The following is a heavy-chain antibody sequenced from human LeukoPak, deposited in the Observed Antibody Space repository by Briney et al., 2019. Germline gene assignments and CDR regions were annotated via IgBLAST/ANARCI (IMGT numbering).Heavy chain of an antibody. CDR1: GGSFSGYY. CDR2: INHSGST. J-gene: IGHJ4*02. CDR3: ARADKRYFDWLLFDY. V-gene: IGHV4-34*01. Sequence: KTSETLSLTCAVYGGSFSGYYWSWIRQPPGKGLEWIGEINHSGSTNYNPSLKSRVTISVDTSKNQFSLKLSSVTAADTAVYYCARADKRYFDWLLFDYWGQGTLVTVSS. D-gene: IGHD3-9*01.